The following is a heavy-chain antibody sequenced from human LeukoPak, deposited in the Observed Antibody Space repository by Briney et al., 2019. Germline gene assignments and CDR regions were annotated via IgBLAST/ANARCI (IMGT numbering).Heavy chain of an antibody. CDR1: GFTFSSYS. CDR3: ATPAYSSTWYSFDY. CDR2: ISSSSSYI. Sequence: GGSLRLSCAASGFTFSSYSINWVRQAPGKGLEWVSSISSSSSYIYYADSVKGRFTISRDNAKNSRYLQMNSLRAEDTAVYYCATPAYSSTWYSFDYWGQGTLVTVSS. J-gene: IGHJ4*02. V-gene: IGHV3-21*01. D-gene: IGHD6-13*01.